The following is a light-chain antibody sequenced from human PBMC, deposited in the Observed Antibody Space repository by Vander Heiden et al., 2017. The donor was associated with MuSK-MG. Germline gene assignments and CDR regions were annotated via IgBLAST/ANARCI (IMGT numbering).Light chain of an antibody. Sequence: DIVMTQSPDSLAVSLGERATINCKSSQSVLYSSNNKNYLAWYQQKPGQPPKLLIYWASTRESGVPDRFSGSESGTDFTLTISSLQAEDVAVYYCQQYYSNPITFGQGTRLEIK. CDR1: QSVLYSSNNKNY. CDR2: WAS. CDR3: QQYYSNPIT. J-gene: IGKJ5*01. V-gene: IGKV4-1*01.